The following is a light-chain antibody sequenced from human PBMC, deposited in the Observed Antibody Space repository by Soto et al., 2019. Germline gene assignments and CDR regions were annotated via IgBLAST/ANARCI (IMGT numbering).Light chain of an antibody. Sequence: QSVLTQPPSASGTPGQRVTISCSGSSSNIGSETVNWYQHLPGTAPKLLIYVNNQRPSGVPDRFSGSKSGTSASLAISGLQSEDEADYFCAACDDSLKRVVFGGGTKLTVL. V-gene: IGLV1-44*01. CDR2: VNN. J-gene: IGLJ2*01. CDR3: AACDDSLKRVV. CDR1: SSNIGSET.